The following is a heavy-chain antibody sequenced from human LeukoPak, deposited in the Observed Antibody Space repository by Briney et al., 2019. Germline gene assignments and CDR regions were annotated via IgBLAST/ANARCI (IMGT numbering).Heavy chain of an antibody. V-gene: IGHV3-23*01. J-gene: IGHJ3*02. Sequence: PGGSLRLSCAASGFTFSSYTMNWVRQAPGKGLEWVSIISGSGGSTYYADSVKGRFTISRDNSKNTLYLQMNSLRAEDTAVYYCAKGGGAAAGPPNIWGQGTMVTVSS. D-gene: IGHD6-13*01. CDR3: AKGGGAAAGPPNI. CDR2: ISGSGGST. CDR1: GFTFSSYT.